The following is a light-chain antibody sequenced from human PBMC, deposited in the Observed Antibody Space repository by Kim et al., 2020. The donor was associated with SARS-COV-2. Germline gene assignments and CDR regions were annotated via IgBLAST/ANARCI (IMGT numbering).Light chain of an antibody. CDR2: DAS. V-gene: IGKV3-15*01. J-gene: IGKJ4*01. CDR1: QSVSTN. Sequence: EIVLTQSPATLSVSPGERATLSCRASQSVSTNLACYQQKPGQAPRLLISDASTRATGIPGRFSGSGSGTEFTLTISSLQSEDFAVYYCQQYSHWLLTFGGGTKVDSK. CDR3: QQYSHWLLT.